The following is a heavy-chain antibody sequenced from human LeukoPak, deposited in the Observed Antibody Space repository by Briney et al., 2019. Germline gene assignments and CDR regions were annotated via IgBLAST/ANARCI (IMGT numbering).Heavy chain of an antibody. CDR1: GFTFSSYG. V-gene: IGHV3-30*18. J-gene: IGHJ4*02. CDR3: AKVLWFGELLQGLDY. CDR2: ISYDGSNK. D-gene: IGHD3-10*01. Sequence: GGSLRLSCAASGFTFSSYGMHWVRQAPGKGLEWVAVISYDGSNKYYADSAKGRFTISRDNSKNTLYLQMNSLRAEDTAVYYCAKVLWFGELLQGLDYWGQGTLVTVSS.